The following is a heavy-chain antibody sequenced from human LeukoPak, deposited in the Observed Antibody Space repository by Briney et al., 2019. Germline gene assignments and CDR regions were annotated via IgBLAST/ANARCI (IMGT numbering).Heavy chain of an antibody. V-gene: IGHV1-69*05. CDR1: GGTFSSYA. CDR2: IIPILGTA. Sequence: GSSVKVSCKASGGTFSSYAISWVRQAPGQGLEWMGGIIPILGTANYAQKFQGRVTITTDESTSTAYMELSGLRSEDTAVYYCARHGAWGSGGYSDYWGQGTLVTVSS. D-gene: IGHD3-16*01. J-gene: IGHJ4*02. CDR3: ARHGAWGSGGYSDY.